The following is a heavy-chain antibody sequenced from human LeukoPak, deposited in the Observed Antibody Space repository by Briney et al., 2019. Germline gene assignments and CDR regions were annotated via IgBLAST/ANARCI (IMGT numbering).Heavy chain of an antibody. J-gene: IGHJ3*02. D-gene: IGHD1-26*01. CDR3: ARIGATGSDDAFDI. V-gene: IGHV1-18*01. CDR1: GYSFTVYA. Sequence: GASVKVSCKASGYSFTVYAITWVRQVRGQGLQWVGWISASNGNTDYAQSFQGRATMTTVPSTSTAYMELRSLRSEDTAVYYCARIGATGSDDAFDIWGQGTMVTVSS. CDR2: ISASNGNT.